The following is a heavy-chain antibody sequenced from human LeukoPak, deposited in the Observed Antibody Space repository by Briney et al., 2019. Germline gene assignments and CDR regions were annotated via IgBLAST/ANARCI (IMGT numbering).Heavy chain of an antibody. CDR2: IYYSGST. D-gene: IGHD4-17*01. Sequence: SETLSLTCAVYGGSFSGYYWSWIRQPPGKGLEWIGYIYYSGSTNYDPSLKSRVTISVDRSKNQFFLNLSSVTAADTAVYYCARDYGDYGGWFDPWGQGTLVTVSS. V-gene: IGHV4-59*01. CDR1: GGSFSGYY. J-gene: IGHJ5*02. CDR3: ARDYGDYGGWFDP.